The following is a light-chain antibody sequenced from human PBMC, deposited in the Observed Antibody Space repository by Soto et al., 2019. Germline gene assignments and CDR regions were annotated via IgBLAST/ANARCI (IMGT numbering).Light chain of an antibody. CDR2: EVS. CDR1: SSDVGGYNY. J-gene: IGLJ1*01. V-gene: IGLV2-8*01. Sequence: QSALTQPPSASGSPGQSVTISCTGTSSDVGGYNYVSWYQHHPGKAPKLMLYEVSKRPSGVPDRFSGSKSGNTASLTVSGLQADDAADYYCSSYAGSNNAVFGTGTKVTVL. CDR3: SSYAGSNNAV.